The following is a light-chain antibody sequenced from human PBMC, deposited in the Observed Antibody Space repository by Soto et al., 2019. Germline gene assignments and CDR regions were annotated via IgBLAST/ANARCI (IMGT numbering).Light chain of an antibody. J-gene: IGKJ2*01. CDR1: QSLISSR. V-gene: IGKV3-20*01. CDR2: GAS. Sequence: EIVLTQSPGTLSLSPGERATLSCRASQSLISSRLAWYQQKAGQAPRLLIYGASTRATGIPDRFTGSGSGTDFTLTISRLEPEDFAVYYCQQYGSSLMYTFGQGTKLEIK. CDR3: QQYGSSLMYT.